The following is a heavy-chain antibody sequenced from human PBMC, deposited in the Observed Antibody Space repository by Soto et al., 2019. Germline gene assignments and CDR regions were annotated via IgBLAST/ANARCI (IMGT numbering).Heavy chain of an antibody. CDR2: MNPNSGNT. J-gene: IGHJ4*02. V-gene: IGHV1-8*01. CDR3: ARRTVSHCSGGSCYFDDY. D-gene: IGHD2-15*01. Sequence: ASVKVSCKASGYTFTSYDINWVRQATGQGLEWMGWMNPNSGNTGYAQKFQGRVTMTRNTSISTAYMELSSLRSEDTAVYYCARRTVSHCSGGSCYFDDYWGQGTLVTVSS. CDR1: GYTFTSYD.